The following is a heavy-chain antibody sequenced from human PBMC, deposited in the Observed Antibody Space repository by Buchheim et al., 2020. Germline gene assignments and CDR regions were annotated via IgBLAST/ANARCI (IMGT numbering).Heavy chain of an antibody. Sequence: QVQLVQSGSELKKPGASVKVSCKASGYTFTSYAMNWVRQAPGQGLEWMGWINTNTGNPTYAQGFPGRFVFSLDTSVSPAYLQISSLKAEDTAVYYCARAHYDFWSGYPGGGYYYMDVWGKGTT. D-gene: IGHD3-3*01. CDR3: ARAHYDFWSGYPGGGYYYMDV. J-gene: IGHJ6*03. V-gene: IGHV7-4-1*02. CDR1: GYTFTSYA. CDR2: INTNTGNP.